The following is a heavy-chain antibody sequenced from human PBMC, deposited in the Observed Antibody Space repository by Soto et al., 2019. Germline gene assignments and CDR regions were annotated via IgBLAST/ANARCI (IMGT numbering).Heavy chain of an antibody. CDR1: GDSISRADYY. V-gene: IGHV4-30-4*01. CDR2: IFYSRTT. Sequence: PSETLSLTCTVSGDSISRADYYWSWIRQTPGKGLEWSGHIFYSRTTYYNPSLKSRLTISVDTSKNHFSLRLTSVTAADTAVYYCARDLWVEPELYYYGMDVWGQGTTVTVSS. CDR3: ARDLWVEPELYYYGMDV. D-gene: IGHD1-1*01. J-gene: IGHJ6*02.